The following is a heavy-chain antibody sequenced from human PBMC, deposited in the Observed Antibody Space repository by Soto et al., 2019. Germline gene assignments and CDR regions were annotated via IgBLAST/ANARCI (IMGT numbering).Heavy chain of an antibody. J-gene: IGHJ6*03. D-gene: IGHD3-3*01. CDR1: GGSFSGHY. Sequence: QVQLDQWGPGVLKPSETLSLTCKVYGGSFSGHYWSWIRQAPGRGLEWIAEIIHTGATHYDPSLTSRVTVSLDTSKNQFSLNLTSVTAADTAVYYCARGIIPDFRRHMDVWGKGTTVTVAS. CDR3: ARGIIPDFRRHMDV. V-gene: IGHV4-34*01. CDR2: IIHTGAT.